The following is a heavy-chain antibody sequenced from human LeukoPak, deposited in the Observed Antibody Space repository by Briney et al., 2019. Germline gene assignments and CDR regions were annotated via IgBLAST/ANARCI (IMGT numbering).Heavy chain of an antibody. D-gene: IGHD3-16*01. V-gene: IGHV1-18*01. Sequence: ASVKVSCKASGYIFSNYGISWVRQAPGQGLEWMGWISVYNGNTNSAQKVQGRVTMTTDTSTTTAYMELSRLTSDDTAVYYCATFTAPRNAFDLWGQGTMVTVSS. CDR2: ISVYNGNT. CDR3: ATFTAPRNAFDL. CDR1: GYIFSNYG. J-gene: IGHJ3*01.